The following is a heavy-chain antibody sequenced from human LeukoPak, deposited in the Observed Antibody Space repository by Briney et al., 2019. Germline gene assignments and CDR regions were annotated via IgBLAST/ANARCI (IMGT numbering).Heavy chain of an antibody. CDR2: ISASGST. Sequence: SETLSLTCTLSGDSISSYYWNWIRRPAGKGLEWIGRISASGSTNYNPSLKSRVTMSVDTSKSQFSLRLSSVTAADTAVYYCARGYTGGWYYFDYWGQGTPVTVSS. V-gene: IGHV4-4*07. D-gene: IGHD6-19*01. J-gene: IGHJ4*02. CDR1: GDSISSYY. CDR3: ARGYTGGWYYFDY.